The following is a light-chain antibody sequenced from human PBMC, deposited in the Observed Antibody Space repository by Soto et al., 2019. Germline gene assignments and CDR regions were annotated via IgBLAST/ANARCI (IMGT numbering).Light chain of an antibody. CDR1: QSINIY. CDR3: QQSYRSPYT. V-gene: IGKV1-39*01. J-gene: IGKJ2*01. CDR2: DVS. Sequence: IQMTQSPSSLSASVGDSVTVTCRASQSINIYLNWYQQKPGKAPTLLIYDVSSLRSGVPSRFTGGGSRTDFTLTISSLQPEDFATYYCQQSYRSPYTFGQGTKLEI.